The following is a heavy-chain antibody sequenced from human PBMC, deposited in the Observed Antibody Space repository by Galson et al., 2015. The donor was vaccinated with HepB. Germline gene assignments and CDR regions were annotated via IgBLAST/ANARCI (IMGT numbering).Heavy chain of an antibody. CDR2: INTNTGNP. J-gene: IGHJ5*02. CDR3: GRTPNYGSGTYYTAWFDP. V-gene: IGHV7-4-1*02. Sequence: VKVSCKASGYTFTDYGMNWVRQAPGQGLEWMGWINTNTGNPTYAQGFTGRFVFSLDTSVSTAYLQISSLKAADTAVYYCGRTPNYGSGTYYTAWFDPWGQGTLVTVSS. CDR1: GYTFTDYG. D-gene: IGHD3-10*01.